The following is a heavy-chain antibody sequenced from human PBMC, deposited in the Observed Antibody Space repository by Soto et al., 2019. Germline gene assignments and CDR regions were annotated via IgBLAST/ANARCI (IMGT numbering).Heavy chain of an antibody. D-gene: IGHD6-19*01. CDR2: INHSGST. J-gene: IGHJ3*02. V-gene: IGHV4-34*01. CDR1: GGSFSGYY. Sequence: QVQLQQWGAGPLKPSETLSLTCAVYGGSFSGYYWSWIRQPPGKGLEWIGEINHSGSTNYNPSLKSRVTISVDTSKNQFSLKLSSVTAADTAVYYCARGRGKWLPPNDAFDIWGQGTMVTVSS. CDR3: ARGRGKWLPPNDAFDI.